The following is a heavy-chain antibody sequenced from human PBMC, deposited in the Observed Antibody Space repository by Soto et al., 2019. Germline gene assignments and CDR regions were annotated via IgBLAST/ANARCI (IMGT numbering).Heavy chain of an antibody. V-gene: IGHV1-3*01. Sequence: GASVKVSCKASGCTFTSYAMHWVRQAPGQRLEWMGWINAGNGNTKYSQKFQGRVTITRDTSASTAYMELSSLRSEDTAVYYCARSIVVVTALDCWGQGTLVTVSS. CDR2: INAGNGNT. D-gene: IGHD2-21*02. CDR1: GCTFTSYA. J-gene: IGHJ4*02. CDR3: ARSIVVVTALDC.